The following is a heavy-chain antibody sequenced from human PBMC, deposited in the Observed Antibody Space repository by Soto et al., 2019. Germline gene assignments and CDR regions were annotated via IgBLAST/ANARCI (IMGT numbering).Heavy chain of an antibody. D-gene: IGHD3-3*01. J-gene: IGHJ6*02. CDR3: ARDETPGAYDFWSGYSHYYYYGMDV. Sequence: GGSLRLSCAASGFTFSSYSMNWVRQAPGKGLEWVSSISSSSSYIYYADSVKGRFTISRDNAKNSLYRQMNSLRAEDTAVYYCARDETPGAYDFWSGYSHYYYYGMDVWGQGTTVTVSS. CDR1: GFTFSSYS. CDR2: ISSSSSYI. V-gene: IGHV3-21*01.